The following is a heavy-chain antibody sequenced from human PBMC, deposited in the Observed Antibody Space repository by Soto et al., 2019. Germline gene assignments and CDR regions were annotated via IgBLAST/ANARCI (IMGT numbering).Heavy chain of an antibody. Sequence: EVQLVESGGGLVKPGGSLRLSCAASGFSFSSYTMNWLRQAPGKGPEWVSSISNSHSFIFYAHSVKGRFTVARDNAKNSLYLQMESLRDDDTAVYYCARDRRDHYGGQDLVLDNWGQGTLATVSA. D-gene: IGHD4-17*01. V-gene: IGHV3-21*01. J-gene: IGHJ4*02. CDR3: ARDRRDHYGGQDLVLDN. CDR1: GFSFSSYT. CDR2: ISNSHSFI.